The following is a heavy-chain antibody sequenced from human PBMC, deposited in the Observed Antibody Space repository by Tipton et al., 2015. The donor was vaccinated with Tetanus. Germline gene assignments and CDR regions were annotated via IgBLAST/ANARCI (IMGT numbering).Heavy chain of an antibody. D-gene: IGHD3-10*01. Sequence: RSLRLSCVGSGFTFNDFAIHWVRQVSGKGLEWVSAVSGAGGSKVYADSVKGRFTISRDNANNSLYLQMSSLRPEDTALYYCARAVRGRDVFDVWGQGTLVTVSS. V-gene: IGHV3-9*01. J-gene: IGHJ3*01. CDR1: GFTFNDFA. CDR2: VSGAGGSK. CDR3: ARAVRGRDVFDV.